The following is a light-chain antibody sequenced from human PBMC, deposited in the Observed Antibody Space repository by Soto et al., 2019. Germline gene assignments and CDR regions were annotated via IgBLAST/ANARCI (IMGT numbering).Light chain of an antibody. V-gene: IGKV3-11*01. Sequence: EIVLTQSPATLSLSPGERDTLSCSASQSVSSYLAWYQQKPGQAPRLLIFDASNRATGIPARFSGSGSGTDFTLTISSLEPEDLAVYYCQQRSNWPALTFGGGTKVEIK. CDR3: QQRSNWPALT. J-gene: IGKJ4*01. CDR1: QSVSSY. CDR2: DAS.